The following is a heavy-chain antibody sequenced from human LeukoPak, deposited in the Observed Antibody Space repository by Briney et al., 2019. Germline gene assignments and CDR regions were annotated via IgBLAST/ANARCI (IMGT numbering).Heavy chain of an antibody. D-gene: IGHD3-9*01. Sequence: ASVKVSCKVSGYTLTELSMHWVRQAPGKGLEWMGGFDPEDGETIYAQKFQDRVTMTEDTSTDTAYMELSSLRSEDTAVYYCATAVYDILTGSWVYYFDYWGQGTLVTVSS. V-gene: IGHV1-24*01. CDR1: GYTLTELS. J-gene: IGHJ4*02. CDR2: FDPEDGET. CDR3: ATAVYDILTGSWVYYFDY.